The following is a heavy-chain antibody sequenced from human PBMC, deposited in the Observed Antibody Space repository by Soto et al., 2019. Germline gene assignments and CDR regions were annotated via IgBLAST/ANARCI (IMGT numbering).Heavy chain of an antibody. V-gene: IGHV4-59*01. D-gene: IGHD4-17*01. Sequence: SETLSLTCTVSGGSISSYYWSWIRQPPGKGLEWIGYIYYSGSTNYNPSLKSRVTISVDTSKNQFSLKLSSVTAADTAVYYCARHDYGDYGGASDYWGQGTLVTVSS. CDR3: ARHDYGDYGGASDY. J-gene: IGHJ4*02. CDR1: GGSISSYY. CDR2: IYYSGST.